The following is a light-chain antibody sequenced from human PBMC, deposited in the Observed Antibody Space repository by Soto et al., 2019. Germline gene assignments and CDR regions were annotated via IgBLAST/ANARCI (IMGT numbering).Light chain of an antibody. CDR2: RNN. Sequence: QAVVTQPPSASGTPGQRVTISCSGSSSNIGSNTVNWYQQLPGTAPKLLIYRNNQRPSGVPDRFSGSKSGTSASLAISGLQSEDEADYYCVVWDDGLGGSWVFAGGTKLTVL. J-gene: IGLJ3*02. CDR3: VVWDDGLGGSWV. V-gene: IGLV1-44*01. CDR1: SSNIGSNT.